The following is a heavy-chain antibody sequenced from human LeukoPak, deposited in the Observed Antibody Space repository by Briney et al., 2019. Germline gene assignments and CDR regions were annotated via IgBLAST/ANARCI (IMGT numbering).Heavy chain of an antibody. CDR2: INHSGST. CDR1: GGSFSGYY. CDR3: ARRGWFGELSFDY. Sequence: SETLSLACAVYGGSFSGYYWSWIRQPPGKGLEWIGEINHSGSTNYNPSLKSRVTISVDTSKNQFSLQLTSVTAADTAVYYCARRGWFGELSFDYWGQGTLVTVSS. J-gene: IGHJ4*02. V-gene: IGHV4-34*01. D-gene: IGHD3-10*01.